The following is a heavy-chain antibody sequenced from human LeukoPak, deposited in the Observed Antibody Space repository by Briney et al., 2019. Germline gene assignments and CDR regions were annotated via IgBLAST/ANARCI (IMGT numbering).Heavy chain of an antibody. D-gene: IGHD2/OR15-2a*01. CDR1: GYTFTGYY. J-gene: IGHJ6*03. CDR2: INPNSGGT. CDR3: ARPSIYYYNMDV. V-gene: IGHV1-2*02. Sequence: ASVKVSCKASGYTFTGYYMHWVRQAPGQGLEWMGWINPNSGGTNYAQKFQGRVTMTRDTSISTAYMELSRLRSDDTAVYYCARPSIYYYNMDVWGKGTTVTVSS.